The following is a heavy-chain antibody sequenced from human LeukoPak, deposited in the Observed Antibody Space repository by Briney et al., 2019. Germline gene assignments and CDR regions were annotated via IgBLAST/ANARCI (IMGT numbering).Heavy chain of an antibody. V-gene: IGHV3-11*04. CDR1: GFSFSASY. J-gene: IGHJ4*02. CDR2: ISDSASII. Sequence: GGSLRLSCAASGFSFSASYMSWIRQAPGKGLEWVSYISDSASIIYYADSVKGRTTISRDNAKNTLYLQTNSLRAEDTAVYYCARGDCIVGATGGVDYWGQGTLVTVSS. D-gene: IGHD1-26*01. CDR3: ARGDCIVGATGGVDY.